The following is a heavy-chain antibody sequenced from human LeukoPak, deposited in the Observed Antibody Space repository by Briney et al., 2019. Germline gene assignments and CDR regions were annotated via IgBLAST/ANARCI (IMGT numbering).Heavy chain of an antibody. J-gene: IGHJ5*02. D-gene: IGHD1-26*01. V-gene: IGHV1-69*04. CDR1: GGTFSSYA. CDR3: AREVGSVEGATWENWFDP. CDR2: IIPILGIA. Sequence: GASVKVSYKASGGTFSSYAISWVRQAPGQGLEWMGRIIPILGIANYAQKFQGRVTITADKSTSTAYMELSSLRSEDTAVYYCAREVGSVEGATWENWFDPWGQGTLVTVSS.